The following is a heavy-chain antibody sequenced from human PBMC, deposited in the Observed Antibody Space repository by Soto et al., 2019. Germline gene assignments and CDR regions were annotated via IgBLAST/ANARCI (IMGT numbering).Heavy chain of an antibody. V-gene: IGHV3-23*01. D-gene: IGHD1-7*01. CDR1: GFPFSDTS. CDR2: SASSSGND. CDR3: ARDFWTATTNS. Sequence: GGSLRLSCVVAGFPFSDTSIIWVRQPPGRGLEWVSTSASSSGNDVYADSVKGRFTVSRDNSKNTVYLQMSSLRAEDTAIYYCARDFWTATTNSWGRGTLVTVSS. J-gene: IGHJ5*02.